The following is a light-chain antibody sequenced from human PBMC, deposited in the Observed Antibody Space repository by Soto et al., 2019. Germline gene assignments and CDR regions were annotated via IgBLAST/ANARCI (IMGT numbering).Light chain of an antibody. CDR2: EVS. CDR3: SSYTSTLYV. Sequence: SVVTEPGTETGYIGQAITISRKGNSSDVGGYNYVSWYQQHPGKAPTLMIYEVSNRPSGVSNRFSGSKSGNTASLTISWLLAEDEADYYCSSYTSTLYVFGTGTKVTVL. J-gene: IGLJ1*01. CDR1: SSDVGGYNY. V-gene: IGLV2-14*01.